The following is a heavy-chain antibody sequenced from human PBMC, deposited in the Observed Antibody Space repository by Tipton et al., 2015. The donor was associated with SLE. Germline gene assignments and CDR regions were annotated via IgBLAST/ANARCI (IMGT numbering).Heavy chain of an antibody. V-gene: IGHV3-21*01. CDR3: VRSWWSQRLDYDH. CDR1: GFTFSSYS. Sequence: SLRLSCAASGFTFSSYSMNWVRQAPGKGLEWVSSISSSSSYIYYADSVKGRFTISRDIAKSALYLQMNGLRAEDTAVYYCVRSWWSQRLDYDHWGQGTLVAVSS. D-gene: IGHD2-8*02. J-gene: IGHJ4*02. CDR2: ISSSSSYI.